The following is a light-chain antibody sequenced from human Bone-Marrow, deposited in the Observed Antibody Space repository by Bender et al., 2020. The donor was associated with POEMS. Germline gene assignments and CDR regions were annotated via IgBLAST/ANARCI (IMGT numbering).Light chain of an antibody. Sequence: SYVLTQPPSVSVAPGQTARITCGGNNIGSDSVHWYQQRPGQAPVLVVYDDTDRPSGIPERFSASNSGNTATLAISRVEAGDEADYYCQSGDSSGTYVFGTGTKVTVL. V-gene: IGLV3-21*02. CDR1: NIGSDS. J-gene: IGLJ1*01. CDR2: DDT. CDR3: QSGDSSGTYV.